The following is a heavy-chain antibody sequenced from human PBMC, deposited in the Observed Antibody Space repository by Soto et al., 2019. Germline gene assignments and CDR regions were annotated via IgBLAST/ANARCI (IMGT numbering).Heavy chain of an antibody. CDR3: ARVVGSSSFPNYYYYYGMDV. CDR1: GFTFSSYW. V-gene: IGHV3-7*03. CDR2: IKQDGSEK. D-gene: IGHD6-6*01. J-gene: IGHJ6*02. Sequence: GGSLRLSCAASGFTFSSYWMSWVRQAPGKGLEWVANIKQDGSEKYYVDSVKGRFTISRDNAKNSLYLQMNSLRAEDTAVYYCARVVGSSSFPNYYYYYGMDVWRQGTTVTVSS.